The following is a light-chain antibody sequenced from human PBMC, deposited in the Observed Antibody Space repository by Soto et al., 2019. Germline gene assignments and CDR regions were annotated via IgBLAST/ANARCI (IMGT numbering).Light chain of an antibody. Sequence: DIQMTQSPSSVSASIGDTVTITRRASQDINVYLNWYQQKPGEVPKLLIYSASSLHSGVPSRFTGSGSETDFTLTIRSLQPEDFATYYCQHGYVAPYNFGRGTKVDIK. CDR1: QDINVY. CDR3: QHGYVAPYN. J-gene: IGKJ2*01. V-gene: IGKV1-39*01. CDR2: SAS.